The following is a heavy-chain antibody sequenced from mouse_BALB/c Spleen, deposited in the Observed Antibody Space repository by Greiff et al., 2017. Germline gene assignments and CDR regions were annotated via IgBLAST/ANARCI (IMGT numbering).Heavy chain of an antibody. CDR1: GFTFSDYY. V-gene: IGHV5-4*02. Sequence: EVQVVESGGGLVKPGGSLKLSCAASGFTFSDYYMYWVRQTPEKRLEWVATISDGGSYTYYPDSVKGRFTISRDNAKNNLYLQMSSLKSEDTAMYYCARDLDYYGSSYWYFDVWGAGTTVTVSS. D-gene: IGHD1-1*01. CDR3: ARDLDYYGSSYWYFDV. CDR2: ISDGGSYT. J-gene: IGHJ1*01.